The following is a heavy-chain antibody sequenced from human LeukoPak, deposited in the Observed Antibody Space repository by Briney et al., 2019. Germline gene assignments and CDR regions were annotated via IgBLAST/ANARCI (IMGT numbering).Heavy chain of an antibody. D-gene: IGHD2-2*01. CDR3: AKQARDIVVVPAAINY. CDR2: ISGSGGST. V-gene: IGHV3-23*01. Sequence: GGSLRLSCAASGFTFSSYAMSWVRQALGKGLEWVSAISGSGGSTYYADSVKGRFTISRDNSKNTLYLQMNSLRAVDTAVYYCAKQARDIVVVPAAINYWGQGTLVTVSS. J-gene: IGHJ4*02. CDR1: GFTFSSYA.